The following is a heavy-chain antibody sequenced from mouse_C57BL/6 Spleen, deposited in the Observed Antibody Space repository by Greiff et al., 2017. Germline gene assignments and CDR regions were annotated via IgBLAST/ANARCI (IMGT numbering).Heavy chain of an antibody. J-gene: IGHJ2*01. D-gene: IGHD3-1*01. Sequence: VQLQQSGAELMKPGASVKLSCKATGYTFTGYWIEWVKQRPGHGLEWIGEILPGSGSTNYSEKFKGKATFTADTSSNTAYMQLSSLTTEDSAIYYCARGYSSRNYFDYWGQGTTLTVSS. CDR2: ILPGSGST. CDR1: GYTFTGYW. CDR3: ARGYSSRNYFDY. V-gene: IGHV1-9*01.